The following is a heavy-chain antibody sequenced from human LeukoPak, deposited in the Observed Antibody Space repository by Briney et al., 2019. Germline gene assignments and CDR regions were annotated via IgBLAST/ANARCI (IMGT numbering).Heavy chain of an antibody. Sequence: PGGSLRLSCAASGFTFSSYWMSWVRQALGKGLEWVANIKQDGSEKYYVDSVKGRFTISRDNAKNSLYLQMNSLRAEDTAVYYCARSSGTFWSYYFPLDFWGQGTLVTVSS. V-gene: IGHV3-7*01. CDR3: ARSSGTFWSYYFPLDF. CDR1: GFTFSSYW. CDR2: IKQDGSEK. D-gene: IGHD3-3*01. J-gene: IGHJ4*02.